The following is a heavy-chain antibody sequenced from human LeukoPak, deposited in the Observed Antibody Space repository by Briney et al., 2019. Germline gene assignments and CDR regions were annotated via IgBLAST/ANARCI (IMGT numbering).Heavy chain of an antibody. CDR1: GFTFSSYA. CDR2: ISYDGSNK. J-gene: IGHJ6*02. V-gene: IGHV3-30-3*01. CDR3: ASEIYCSSTSCYYGYSYYYGMDV. Sequence: GRSLRLSCAASGFTFSSYAMHWVRQAPGKGLEWVAVISYDGSNKYYADSVKGRFTISRDNSKNTLYLQMNSLRAEDTAVYYCASEIYCSSTSCYYGYSYYYGMDVWGQGTTVTVSS. D-gene: IGHD2-2*01.